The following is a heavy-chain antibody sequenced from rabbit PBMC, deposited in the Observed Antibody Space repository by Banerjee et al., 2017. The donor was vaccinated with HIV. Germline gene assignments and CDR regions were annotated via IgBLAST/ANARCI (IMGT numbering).Heavy chain of an antibody. CDR1: RFSLSSGAM. CDR2: INTSSGNT. J-gene: IGHJ3*01. D-gene: IGHD4-1*01. Sequence: QEQLVESGGGLVQPEGSLTLTCIASRFSLSSGAMSWVRQAPGKGLEWIACINTSSGNTVYASWAKGRFTISKTSSTTVTLQMTSLTAADTATYFCARDLAGVIGWNFGLWGQGTLVTVS. V-gene: IGHV1S45*01. CDR3: ARDLAGVIGWNFGL.